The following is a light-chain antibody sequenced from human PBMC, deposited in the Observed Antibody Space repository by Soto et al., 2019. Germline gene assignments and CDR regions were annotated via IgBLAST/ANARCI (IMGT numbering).Light chain of an antibody. Sequence: QSALTQPASVSGSPGQTITISCTGTSGDIGSYNLLFWYQQHAGKAPKLMIYEDTKRPSGVSDRFSASKSGTTASLTISGLEAEDEAYYYCCSYAGRNSWVFGGGTKVTVL. J-gene: IGLJ3*02. CDR1: SGDIGSYNL. CDR3: CSYAGRNSWV. CDR2: EDT. V-gene: IGLV2-23*01.